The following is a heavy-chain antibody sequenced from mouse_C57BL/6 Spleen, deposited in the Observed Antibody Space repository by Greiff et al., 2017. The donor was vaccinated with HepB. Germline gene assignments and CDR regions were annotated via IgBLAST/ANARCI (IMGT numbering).Heavy chain of an antibody. Sequence: VQLKESGPELVKPGASVKMSCKASGYTFTDYNMHWVKQSHGKSLEWIGYINPNNGGTSYNQKFKGKATLTVNKSSSTAYMELRSLTSEDSAVYDCARNYGSNYGDFDVWGTGTTVTVSS. CDR1: GYTFTDYN. V-gene: IGHV1-22*01. J-gene: IGHJ1*03. CDR2: INPNNGGT. CDR3: ARNYGSNYGDFDV. D-gene: IGHD1-1*01.